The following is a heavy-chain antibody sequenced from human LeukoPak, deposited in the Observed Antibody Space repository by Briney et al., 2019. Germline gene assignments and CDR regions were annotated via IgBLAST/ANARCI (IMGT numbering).Heavy chain of an antibody. Sequence: AGGSLRLSCAASGFTFDDYTMHWVRQAPGKGLEWVSRITWNSDDMGYADSVKGRFTISRDNAKNSLYLQMNSLREEDTALYYCAKDMRYCSGGSCYSVYFHHWGQGTLATVSS. D-gene: IGHD2-15*01. V-gene: IGHV3-9*01. CDR2: ITWNSDDM. CDR1: GFTFDDYT. CDR3: AKDMRYCSGGSCYSVYFHH. J-gene: IGHJ1*01.